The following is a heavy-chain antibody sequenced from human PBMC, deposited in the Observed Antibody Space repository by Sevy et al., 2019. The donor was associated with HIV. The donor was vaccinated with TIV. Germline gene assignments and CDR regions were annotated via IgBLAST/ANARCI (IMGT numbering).Heavy chain of an antibody. D-gene: IGHD3-3*01. V-gene: IGHV4-34*01. CDR3: AKASWGMHYDFWSGHPTALYGMDV. Sequence: LPETLSLTCAVYGGSFSGYYWSWIRQPPGKGLEWIGEINHSGSTNYNPSLKSRVTISVDTSKNQFSLKLSSVTAADTAVYYCAKASWGMHYDFWSGHPTALYGMDVWGQGTTVTVSS. CDR1: GGSFSGYY. J-gene: IGHJ6*02. CDR2: INHSGST.